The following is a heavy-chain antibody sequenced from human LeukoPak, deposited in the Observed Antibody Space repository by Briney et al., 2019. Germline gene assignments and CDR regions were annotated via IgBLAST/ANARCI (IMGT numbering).Heavy chain of an antibody. CDR2: ISAYNGNT. CDR1: GYTFTSYG. CDR3: SSSCSCGSCYSDWAP. J-gene: IGHJ5*02. D-gene: IGHD2-15*01. Sequence: ASVKVSCKASGYTFTSYGISWVRQAPGQGLEGMGWISAYNGNTNYAQKLQGRVTMTTDTSTSTAYMELRSLESYYTAVYCCSSSCSCGSCYSDWAPWGQGTLVTVSS. V-gene: IGHV1-18*01.